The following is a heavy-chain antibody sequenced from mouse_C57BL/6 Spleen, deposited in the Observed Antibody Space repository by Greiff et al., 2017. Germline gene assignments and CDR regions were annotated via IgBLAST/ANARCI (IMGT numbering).Heavy chain of an antibody. CDR3: AIYYGSSYWYFDV. V-gene: IGHV1-18*01. CDR2: INPNNGGT. CDR1: GYTFTDYN. J-gene: IGHJ1*03. D-gene: IGHD1-1*01. Sequence: VQLKESGPELVKPGASVKIPCKASGYTFTDYNMDWVKQSHGKSLEWIGDINPNNGGTFYNQKFKGKATLTVDKSSSTAYMELRSLTSEDTAVDDCAIYYGSSYWYFDVWGTGTTVTVAS.